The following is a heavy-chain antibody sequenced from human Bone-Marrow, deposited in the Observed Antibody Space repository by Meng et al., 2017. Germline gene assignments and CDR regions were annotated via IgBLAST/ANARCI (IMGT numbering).Heavy chain of an antibody. CDR3: ARGYCSTTNCNWFDP. J-gene: IGHJ5*02. Sequence: QVQLQESGPGLVKPSGTLSLTCTVSGGSISGSSWWTGVRQPPGKGLEWIGEIYHTGSTNYNPSLKSRVTISVDKSKNQFSLKLSSVTAADTAVYYCARGYCSTTNCNWFDPWGQGTLVTVSS. V-gene: IGHV4-4*02. CDR1: GGSISGSSW. D-gene: IGHD2-2*01. CDR2: IYHTGST.